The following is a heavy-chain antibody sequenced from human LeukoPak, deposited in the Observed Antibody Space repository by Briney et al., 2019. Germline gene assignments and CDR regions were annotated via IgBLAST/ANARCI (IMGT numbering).Heavy chain of an antibody. CDR3: ARGFYDFWSGYYPGVSYFDY. V-gene: IGHV1-2*02. CDR1: GYTSTGYY. D-gene: IGHD3-3*01. CDR2: INPNSGGT. J-gene: IGHJ4*02. Sequence: GASVKVSCKASGYTSTGYYMHWVRQAPGQGLEWMGWINPNSGGTNCAQKFQGRVTMTRDTSISTAYMELSSLRSEDTAVYYCARGFYDFWSGYYPGVSYFDYWGQGTLVTVSS.